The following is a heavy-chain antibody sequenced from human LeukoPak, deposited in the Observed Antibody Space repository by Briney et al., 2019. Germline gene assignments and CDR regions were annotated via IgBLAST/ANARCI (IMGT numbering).Heavy chain of an antibody. CDR1: GYTFTSYA. D-gene: IGHD3-16*02. J-gene: IGHJ4*02. V-gene: IGHV7-4-1*02. CDR2: INTNTGNP. CDR3: ARESPSLASESLPDY. Sequence: ASVKVSCKASGYTFTSYAMNWVRQAPGHRLEWMGWINTNTGNPTYAQGFTGRFVFSLDTSVSTAYLQISSLKAEDTAVYYCARESPSLASESLPDYWGQGTLVTVSS.